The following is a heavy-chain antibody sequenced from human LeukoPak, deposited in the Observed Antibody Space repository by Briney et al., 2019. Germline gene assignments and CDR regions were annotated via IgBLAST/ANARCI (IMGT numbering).Heavy chain of an antibody. CDR2: IWSDGSNK. D-gene: IGHD6-19*01. CDR1: GFTFSSYA. J-gene: IGHJ4*02. V-gene: IGHV3-33*08. CDR3: ARHLYSNGWYNCFDY. Sequence: PGGSLRLSCTASGFTFSSYAIHWVRQAPGKGLEWVAVIWSDGSNKYYADSVKGRFTISRDNSKNTLNLQMNSLRAEDTAVCYCARHLYSNGWYNCFDYWGQGTLVTVSS.